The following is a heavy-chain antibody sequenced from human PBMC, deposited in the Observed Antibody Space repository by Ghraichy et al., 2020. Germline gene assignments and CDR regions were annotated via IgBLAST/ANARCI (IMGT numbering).Heavy chain of an antibody. D-gene: IGHD3-16*01. Sequence: GSLRLSCAASGFTFSIYSMTWVRQAPGKGLEWVSYIRSSSSTIYYADSVKGRFTISRDNAKNSLYLQMNSLRDEDPAVYYCARGGAAFGGFDYWGQGTLVAVSS. CDR1: GFTFSIYS. V-gene: IGHV3-48*02. CDR3: ARGGAAFGGFDY. CDR2: IRSSSSTI. J-gene: IGHJ4*02.